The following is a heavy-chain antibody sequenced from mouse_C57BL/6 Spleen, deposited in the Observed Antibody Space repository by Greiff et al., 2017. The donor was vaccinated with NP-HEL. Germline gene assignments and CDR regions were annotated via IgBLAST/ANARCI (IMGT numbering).Heavy chain of an antibody. CDR2: IDPEDGET. J-gene: IGHJ2*01. CDR3: ARSRYGNSDFDY. D-gene: IGHD2-10*02. CDR1: GFNIKDYY. Sequence: VQLKESGAELVKPGASVKLSCTASGFNIKDYYMHWVKQRTEQGLEWIGRIDPEDGETKYAPKFQGKATITADTSSNTAYLQLSSLASEDTAVYSCARSRYGNSDFDYWGQGTTLTVSS. V-gene: IGHV14-2*01.